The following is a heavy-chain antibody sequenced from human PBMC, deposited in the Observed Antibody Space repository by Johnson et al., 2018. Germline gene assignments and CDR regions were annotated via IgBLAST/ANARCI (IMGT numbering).Heavy chain of an antibody. CDR3: ARGGAVTSPDYYYMDV. D-gene: IGHD4-17*01. J-gene: IGHJ6*03. CDR2: IYDSVAT. Sequence: QVQLQESGPGLVKPSETLSLTCIVSGGSISSNYWSWIRQPPGEGLEWIGYIYDSVATKSNPSLKSRVTISGDTSKNQFPLKLSSVTVADTAVYYCARGGAVTSPDYYYMDVWGKGTTVTVSS. V-gene: IGHV4-59*01. CDR1: GGSISSNY.